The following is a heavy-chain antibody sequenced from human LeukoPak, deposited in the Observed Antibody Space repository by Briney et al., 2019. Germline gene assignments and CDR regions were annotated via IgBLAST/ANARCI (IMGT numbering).Heavy chain of an antibody. J-gene: IGHJ4*02. CDR3: ARVISSSWYDY. V-gene: IGHV4-39*07. CDR1: GGSISSSSYH. Sequence: SETLSLTCTVSGGSISSSSYHWGWIRQPPGKGLELIGSIYYSGNTYYNPSLKSRVTISVDTSKNQFSLKLSSVTAADTAVYYCARVISSSWYDYWGQGALVIVSS. D-gene: IGHD6-13*01. CDR2: IYYSGNT.